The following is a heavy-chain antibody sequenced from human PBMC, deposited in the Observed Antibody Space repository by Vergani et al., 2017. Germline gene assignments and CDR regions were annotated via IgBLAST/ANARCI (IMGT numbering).Heavy chain of an antibody. CDR1: GFSLSTSGVG. CDR2: IYWDNAK. CDR3: AHTRYYYGSESLFDY. Sequence: QITLKESGPTLVKPTQTLTLTCTFSGFSLSTSGVGVGWIRQPPGKALEWLALIYWDNAKRYSQSLKSRSTITKETSKNRVVLTMTNMDPVDTATYYCAHTRYYYGSESLFDYWGQGTLVTVSS. D-gene: IGHD3-10*01. V-gene: IGHV2-5*02. J-gene: IGHJ4*02.